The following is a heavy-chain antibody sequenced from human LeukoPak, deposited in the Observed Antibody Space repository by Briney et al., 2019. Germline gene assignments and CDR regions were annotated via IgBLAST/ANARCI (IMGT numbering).Heavy chain of an antibody. V-gene: IGHV4-59*01. CDR3: ARTYRYGSFPVYHFYMDV. CDR1: AGSISGFF. J-gene: IGHJ6*03. CDR2: ISYSGST. Sequence: WETLSLTCTVSAGSISGFFWSWIRQPPGKGLEWIGYISYSGSTNYNPSLKSRLTISADTSKNQVSLKLSSVTAADTAVYYCARTYRYGSFPVYHFYMDVWGKGTTVTVSS. D-gene: IGHD5-18*01.